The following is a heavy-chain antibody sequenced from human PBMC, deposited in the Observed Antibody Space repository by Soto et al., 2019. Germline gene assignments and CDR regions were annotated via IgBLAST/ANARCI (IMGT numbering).Heavy chain of an antibody. CDR1: GFTFGSSA. CDR3: AVRYCSGGSCYNYYGMDV. J-gene: IGHJ6*02. CDR2: IVVGNGNT. V-gene: IGHV1-58*01. D-gene: IGHD2-15*01. Sequence: QIQLVQSGPEVKKPGTSVKVSCKASGFTFGSSAVQWVRQARGQRLEWIVWIVVGNGNTNYAQKFQESVTINREMATRTDYMELSSLRSEDPAVYYCAVRYCSGGSCYNYYGMDVWGRGTTVTVSS.